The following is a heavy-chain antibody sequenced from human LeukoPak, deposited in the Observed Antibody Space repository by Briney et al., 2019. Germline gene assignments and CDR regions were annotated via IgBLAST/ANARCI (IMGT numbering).Heavy chain of an antibody. CDR2: ISSSSSYI. V-gene: IGHV3-21*01. J-gene: IGHJ4*02. D-gene: IGHD3-9*01. CDR1: GFTFSSYS. Sequence: GGSLRLSCAASGFTFSSYSMTWVRQAPGKGLEWVSSISSSSSYIYYADSVKGRFTISRDNAKNSLYLQMNSLRAEDTAVYYCARGSGRYFDWLSIYYFDYWGQGTLVTVSS. CDR3: ARGSGRYFDWLSIYYFDY.